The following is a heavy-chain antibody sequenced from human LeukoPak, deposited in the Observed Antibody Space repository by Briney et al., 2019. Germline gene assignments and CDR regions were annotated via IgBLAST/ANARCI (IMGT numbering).Heavy chain of an antibody. V-gene: IGHV3-21*01. Sequence: KPGGSLRLSCAASGFTFSSYSMNWVRQAPGKGLEWVSSISSSSSYIYYADSVKGRFTISRDNAKNSLYLQMNSLRAEDTAVYYCARPCSVAATKDDAFDIWGQGTMVTVSS. CDR3: ARPCSVAATKDDAFDI. D-gene: IGHD2-15*01. CDR2: ISSSSSYI. CDR1: GFTFSSYS. J-gene: IGHJ3*02.